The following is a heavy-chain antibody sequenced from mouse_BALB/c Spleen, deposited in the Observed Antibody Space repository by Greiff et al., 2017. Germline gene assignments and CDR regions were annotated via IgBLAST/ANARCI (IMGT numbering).Heavy chain of an antibody. D-gene: IGHD2-1*01. Sequence: EVKLVESGGGLVQPGGSLRLSCATSGFTFTDYYMSWVRQPPGKALEWLGFIRNKANGYTTEYSASVKGRFTISRDNSQSILYLQMNTLRAEDSATYYCARGYGNYVYYAMDYWGQGTSVTVSS. J-gene: IGHJ4*01. V-gene: IGHV7-3*02. CDR2: IRNKANGYTT. CDR1: GFTFTDYY. CDR3: ARGYGNYVYYAMDY.